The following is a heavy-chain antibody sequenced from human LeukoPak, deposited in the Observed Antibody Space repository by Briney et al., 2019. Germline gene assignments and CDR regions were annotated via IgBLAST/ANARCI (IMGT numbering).Heavy chain of an antibody. CDR3: ATEVGQWLVRT. CDR2: IYHSGRT. V-gene: IGHV4-38-2*01. CDR1: GYSISSGYY. J-gene: IGHJ4*02. D-gene: IGHD6-19*01. Sequence: SETLSLTCGVSGYSISSGYYWGWIRQPPGKGLEWIGSIYHSGRTYYNPSLKSRVTISVDTSKSQFSLKLTSVTAADTAVYYCATEVGQWLVRTWGQGTLVTVSS.